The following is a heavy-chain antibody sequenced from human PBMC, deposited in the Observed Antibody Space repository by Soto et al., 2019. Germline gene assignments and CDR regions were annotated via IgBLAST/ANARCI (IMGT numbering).Heavy chain of an antibody. CDR1: GYTFTGYY. CDR3: AFGGTVPWFDP. CDR2: INPYSGDT. Sequence: QVQLVQSGAEVKKPGASVKVSCQASGYTFTGYYIHWVRQAPGQGLEWMGWINPYSGDTNYAQKFQGRVTMPRETSISTAYMELSGLRSDDTAVYYCAFGGTVPWFDPWGQGTLVTVSS. J-gene: IGHJ5*02. V-gene: IGHV1-2*02. D-gene: IGHD3-16*01.